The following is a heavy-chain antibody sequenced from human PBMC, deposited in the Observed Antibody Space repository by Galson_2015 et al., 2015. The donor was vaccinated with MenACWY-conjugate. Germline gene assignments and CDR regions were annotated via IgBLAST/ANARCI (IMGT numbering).Heavy chain of an antibody. Sequence: SLRLSCAASGITFSSYAMSWVRQAPGKGLEWVSSISTTGGTKYYADSVKGRFTISRDNSKNTLYLQMNSLRAGDTAVYYCAQGAGSRWFDPWGQGTLVIVSS. CDR2: ISTTGGTK. J-gene: IGHJ5*02. CDR3: AQGAGSRWFDP. CDR1: GITFSSYA. V-gene: IGHV3-23*01. D-gene: IGHD3-10*01.